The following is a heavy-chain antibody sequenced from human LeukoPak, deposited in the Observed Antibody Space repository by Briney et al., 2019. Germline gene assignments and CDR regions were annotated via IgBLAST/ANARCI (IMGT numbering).Heavy chain of an antibody. V-gene: IGHV3-21*01. CDR3: ARGLPYYDSSGYYPHFDY. CDR1: GFTFSSYS. CDR2: ISSSSSYI. J-gene: IGHJ4*02. Sequence: PGGSLRLSCAASGFTFSSYSTNWVRQAPGKGLEWVSSISSSSSYICYADSVKGRFTISRDNAKNSLYLQMNSLRAEDTAVYYCARGLPYYDSSGYYPHFDYWGQGTLVTVSS. D-gene: IGHD3-22*01.